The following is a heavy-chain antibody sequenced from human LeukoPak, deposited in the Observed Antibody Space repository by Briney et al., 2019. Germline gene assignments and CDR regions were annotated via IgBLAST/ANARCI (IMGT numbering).Heavy chain of an antibody. V-gene: IGHV1-69*04. J-gene: IGHJ4*02. CDR3: ARGRSTDASYDY. Sequence: GASVKVSCKASGGTFSSYAISWVRQAPGQGLEWMGRIIPILGIANYAQKFQGRVTITADKSTSTAYMELSSLRSEDTAVYYCARGRSTDASYDYWGQGTLVTVSS. CDR1: GGTFSSYA. CDR2: IIPILGIA.